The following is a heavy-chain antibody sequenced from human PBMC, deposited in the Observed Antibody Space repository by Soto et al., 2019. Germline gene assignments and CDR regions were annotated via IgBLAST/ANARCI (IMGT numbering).Heavy chain of an antibody. J-gene: IGHJ5*02. CDR3: ARDFERSAIGP. Sequence: KPSETLSLTCAVSGGSIISADSYWFWIRKHPGKGLECICYIAYSGDTYYNPSLRSRVTISADTSENKFSLTLKSVTAADTAVYFWARDFERSAIGPWGQGTSVTVSS. CDR1: GGSIISADSY. D-gene: IGHD3-9*01. CDR2: IAYSGDT. V-gene: IGHV4-31*11.